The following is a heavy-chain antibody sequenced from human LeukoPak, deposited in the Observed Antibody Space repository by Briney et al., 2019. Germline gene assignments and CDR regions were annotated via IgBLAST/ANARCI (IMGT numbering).Heavy chain of an antibody. CDR1: GFTFSSYA. D-gene: IGHD6-13*01. Sequence: GRSLRLSCAASGFTFSSYAMHWVRQAPGKGLEWVAVISYDGSNKYYADSVKGRFTISRDNSKNTLYLQMNSLRAEDTAVYYCAREAAAGYFDYWGQGTLVTVSS. V-gene: IGHV3-30-3*01. CDR3: AREAAAGYFDY. J-gene: IGHJ4*02. CDR2: ISYDGSNK.